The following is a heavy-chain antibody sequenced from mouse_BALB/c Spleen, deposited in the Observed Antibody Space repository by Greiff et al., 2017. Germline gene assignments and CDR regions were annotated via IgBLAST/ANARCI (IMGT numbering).Heavy chain of an antibody. CDR3: ARNGDYYYGSSPDY. Sequence: VQLQQPGAELVKPGASVKMSCKASGYTFTSYWMHWVKQRPGQGLEWIGTIDPSDSYTSYNQKFKGKATLTVDTSSSTAYMQLSSLTSEDSAVYYCARNGDYYYGSSPDYWGQGTTLTVSS. J-gene: IGHJ2*01. CDR1: GYTFTSYW. CDR2: IDPSDSYT. V-gene: IGHV1S127*01. D-gene: IGHD1-1*01.